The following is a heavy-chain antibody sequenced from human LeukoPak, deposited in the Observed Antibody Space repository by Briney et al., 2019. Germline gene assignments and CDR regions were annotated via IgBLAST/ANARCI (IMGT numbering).Heavy chain of an antibody. J-gene: IGHJ4*02. Sequence: PSEPLSLTCTVSGGSISSGDYYWSWIRQPPGKGLEWIGYIYYIGSTYYNPSLKSRVTISLDTSKNQFSLKLSSVTAADTAVYYCAREYSSSSADYFDYWGQGTLVTVSS. CDR2: IYYIGST. V-gene: IGHV4-30-4*01. CDR3: AREYSSSSADYFDY. D-gene: IGHD6-6*01. CDR1: GGSISSGDYY.